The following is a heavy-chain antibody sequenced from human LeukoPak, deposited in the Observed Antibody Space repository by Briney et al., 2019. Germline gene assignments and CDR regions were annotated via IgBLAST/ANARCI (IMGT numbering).Heavy chain of an antibody. CDR3: ARDHHLDY. J-gene: IGHJ4*02. CDR1: GFTFSSYA. Sequence: GRSLRLSCAASGFTFSSYAMHWVRQAPGKGLEWVAVISYDGSNKYYADSVKGRFTISRDNSKNTLYLQMNSLRAEDTAVYYRARDHHLDYWGQGTLVTVSS. D-gene: IGHD1-14*01. CDR2: ISYDGSNK. V-gene: IGHV3-30-3*01.